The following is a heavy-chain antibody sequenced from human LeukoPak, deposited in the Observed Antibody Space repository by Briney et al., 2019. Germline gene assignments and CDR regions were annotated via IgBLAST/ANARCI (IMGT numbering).Heavy chain of an antibody. J-gene: IGHJ3*02. D-gene: IGHD5-18*01. CDR2: INAGNGNS. CDR1: DYTFINYG. Sequence: GASVKVSCKASDYTFINYGISWVRQAPGQRLEWMGWINAGNGNSQYSQRFQGRVTITRDTSANTAYMEMSSLRSEDTAVYYCARGGLQLWFSPDAFDIWGQGTMVTVSS. V-gene: IGHV1-3*01. CDR3: ARGGLQLWFSPDAFDI.